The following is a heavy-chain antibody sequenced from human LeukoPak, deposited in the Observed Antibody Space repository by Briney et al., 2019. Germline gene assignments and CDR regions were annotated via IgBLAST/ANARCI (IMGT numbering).Heavy chain of an antibody. CDR2: ISYTGTI. CDR1: GFTFSSYS. Sequence: GGSLRLSCAASGFTFSSYSMNWVRQAPGKGLEWVSYISYTGTIYYADPVKGRFTISRDNAKNSLYLHMNSLRAEDTALYYCTRDPRALDYWGQGTLVTVSS. CDR3: TRDPRALDY. J-gene: IGHJ4*02. V-gene: IGHV3-48*01.